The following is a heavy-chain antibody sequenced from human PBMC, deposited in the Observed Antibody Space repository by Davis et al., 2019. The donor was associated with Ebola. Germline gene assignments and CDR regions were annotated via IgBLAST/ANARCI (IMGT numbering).Heavy chain of an antibody. D-gene: IGHD6-19*01. Sequence: TLSLTCTVSGGSISSYYWSWIRQPPGKALEWLALIYWDDDKRYSPSLKSRLTITKDTSKNQVVLTMTNMDPVDTATYYCAHIGDHSSGWNLDYWGQGTLVTVSS. CDR3: AHIGDHSSGWNLDY. V-gene: IGHV2-5*08. CDR2: IYWDDDK. J-gene: IGHJ4*02. CDR1: GGSISSYYW.